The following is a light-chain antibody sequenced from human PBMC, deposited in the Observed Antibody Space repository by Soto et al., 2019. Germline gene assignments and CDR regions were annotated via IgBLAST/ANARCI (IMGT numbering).Light chain of an antibody. CDR1: QSLLYDSNNKNY. J-gene: IGKJ1*01. CDR2: WGS. V-gene: IGKV4-1*01. Sequence: DIVMTQSPEFLAVSLGERATLSCKSSQSLLYDSNNKNYLAWYQQKPGQPPKLLIYWGSTRESGVPDRFSGSGSETDFTLTISSLQAEDVAVYFCQQYYSSPWTFGQGTKVEIK. CDR3: QQYYSSPWT.